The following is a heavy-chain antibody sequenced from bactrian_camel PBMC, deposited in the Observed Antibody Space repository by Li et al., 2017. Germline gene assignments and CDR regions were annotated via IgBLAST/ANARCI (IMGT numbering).Heavy chain of an antibody. V-gene: IGHV3S42*01. Sequence: VQLVESGGGSVQAGGSLRLSCEVSGYTYTNWCMAWFRQPPGKSREGVAAIDTRGSVTIADSVKGRFSISKDNAGSTLYLQMNDLRPEDTAMYFCAARPINTRDCVAGGPAEFGYWGQGTQVTVS. J-gene: IGHJ6*01. CDR3: AARPINTRDCVAGGPAEFGY. CDR1: GYTYTNWC. CDR2: IDTRGSV. D-gene: IGHD1*01.